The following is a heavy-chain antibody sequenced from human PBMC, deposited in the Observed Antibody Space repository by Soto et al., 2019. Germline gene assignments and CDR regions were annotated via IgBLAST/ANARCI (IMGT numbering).Heavy chain of an antibody. CDR1: GFTFRSYA. CDR3: AKIIDAGGLDY. CDR2: ISGSGATT. Sequence: GGSLRLSCAASGFTFRSYAMSWVRQAPGKGLEWVSSISGSGATTYHADSVMGRFTMSRDNSRNMVYLQMNSLRAEDTAVYYCAKIIDAGGLDYWGQGTLVTVSS. V-gene: IGHV3-23*01. J-gene: IGHJ4*02. D-gene: IGHD2-15*01.